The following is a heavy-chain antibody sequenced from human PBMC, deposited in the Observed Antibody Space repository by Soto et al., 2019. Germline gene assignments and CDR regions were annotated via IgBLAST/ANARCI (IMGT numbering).Heavy chain of an antibody. V-gene: IGHV3-11*06. CDR2: ISSSSSYT. J-gene: IGHJ6*02. D-gene: IGHD6-13*01. Sequence: GGSLRLSCAASGFTFSDYYMSWIRQAPGKGLEWVSYISSSSSYTNYADSVKGRFTISRDNAKNSLYLQMNSLRAEDTAVYYCARDRGSSSWYNGMDVWGQGTTVTVSS. CDR3: ARDRGSSSWYNGMDV. CDR1: GFTFSDYY.